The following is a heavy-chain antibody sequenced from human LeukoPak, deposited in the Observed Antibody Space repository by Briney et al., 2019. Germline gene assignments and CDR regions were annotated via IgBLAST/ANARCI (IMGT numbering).Heavy chain of an antibody. Sequence: SETLSLTCAVYGGSFSGYYWSWIRQPPGKGREWIGEINHSGSTNYNPSLKSRVTISVDTSKNQFSLKLSSVTAADTAVYYCARRRGWQQRGYYFDYWGQGTLVTVSS. CDR3: ARRRGWQQRGYYFDY. D-gene: IGHD6-13*01. J-gene: IGHJ4*02. CDR1: GGSFSGYY. V-gene: IGHV4-34*01. CDR2: INHSGST.